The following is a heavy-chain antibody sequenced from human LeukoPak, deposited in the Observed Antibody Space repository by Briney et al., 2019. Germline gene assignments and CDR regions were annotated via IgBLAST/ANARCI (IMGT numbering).Heavy chain of an antibody. CDR3: ARLNPRYCSSTSCYSTRFDP. D-gene: IGHD2-2*01. J-gene: IGHJ5*02. CDR2: IYTRGSI. V-gene: IGHV4-61*02. CDR1: GGSISSGSYY. Sequence: SETLSLTCTVSGGSISSGSYYWSWIRQPAGKGLEWIGRIYTRGSINYNPSLKSRVTISVDTSKNQFSLKLSSVTAADTAVYCCARLNPRYCSSTSCYSTRFDPWGQGTLVTVSS.